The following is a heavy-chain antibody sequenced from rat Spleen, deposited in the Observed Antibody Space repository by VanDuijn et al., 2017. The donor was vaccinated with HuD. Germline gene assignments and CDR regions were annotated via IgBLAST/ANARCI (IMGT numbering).Heavy chain of an antibody. CDR1: GFTFSRSA. Sequence: EVQLVESGGGLVQPGRSLKLSCAASGFTFSRSAMAWVRQAPTKGLEWVATISYDGTRTYFRDSVKGRFTLSRDNTKSTLYLQMDSLRSEDTATYYCATQSIIRVPLFDYWGQGVMVTVSS. CDR3: ATQSIIRVPLFDY. D-gene: IGHD4-3*01. J-gene: IGHJ2*01. CDR2: ISYDGTRT. V-gene: IGHV5-29*01.